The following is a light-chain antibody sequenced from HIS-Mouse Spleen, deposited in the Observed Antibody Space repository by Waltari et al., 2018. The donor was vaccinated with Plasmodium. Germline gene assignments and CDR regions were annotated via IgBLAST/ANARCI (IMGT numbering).Light chain of an antibody. CDR2: DVS. CDR3: SSYTSSSTLV. J-gene: IGLJ2*01. V-gene: IGLV2-14*03. CDR1: SSDVGGYNS. Sequence: QSALTQPASVSGSPGQSLTISCTGTSSDVGGYNSVSWYQQHPVKAPKLMIYDVSNRPSGGSNSFAGSKSCNTASLTISGLQAEDEADYYCSSYTSSSTLVVGGGTKLTVL.